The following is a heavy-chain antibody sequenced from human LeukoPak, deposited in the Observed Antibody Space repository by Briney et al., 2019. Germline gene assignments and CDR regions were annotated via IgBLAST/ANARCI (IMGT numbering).Heavy chain of an antibody. D-gene: IGHD2-15*01. J-gene: IGHJ4*02. CDR2: IYYSGST. CDR3: ARGYCSGGSCYPDY. V-gene: IGHV4-31*03. CDR1: GVSISSGGYY. Sequence: SETLSLTCTVSGVSISSGGYYWSWIRQHPGKGLEWIGYIYYSGSTYYNPSLKSRVTISVDTSKNQFSLKLSSVTAADTAVYYCARGYCSGGSCYPDYWGQGTLVTVSS.